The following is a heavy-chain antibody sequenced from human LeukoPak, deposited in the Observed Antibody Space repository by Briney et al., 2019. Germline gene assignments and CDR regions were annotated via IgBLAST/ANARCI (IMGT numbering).Heavy chain of an antibody. CDR3: AKDRQTSLIIRYYFDY. V-gene: IGHV3-23*01. Sequence: GGSLRLSCAASGFTFSSYAMSWVRQAPGKGLEWVSAISGSGGSTYCADSVKGRFSISRDNSKNTLYLQMNSLRAEDTAVYYCAKDRQTSLIIRYYFDYWGQGTLVTVSS. CDR2: ISGSGGST. D-gene: IGHD2-15*01. CDR1: GFTFSSYA. J-gene: IGHJ4*02.